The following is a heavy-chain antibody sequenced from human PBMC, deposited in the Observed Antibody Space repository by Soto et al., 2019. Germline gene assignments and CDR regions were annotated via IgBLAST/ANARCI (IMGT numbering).Heavy chain of an antibody. J-gene: IGHJ6*02. CDR3: ARAQGYCSGGSGYSPQHYYYYGMDV. V-gene: IGHV3-7*03. Sequence: VGSLRLSCAASGFTFSSYWMSWVRQAPGKGLEWVANIKQDGSEKYYVDSVKGRFTISRDNAKNSLYLQMNSLRAEDTAVYYCARAQGYCSGGSGYSPQHYYYYGMDVWGQGTTVTVSS. CDR1: GFTFSSYW. D-gene: IGHD2-15*01. CDR2: IKQDGSEK.